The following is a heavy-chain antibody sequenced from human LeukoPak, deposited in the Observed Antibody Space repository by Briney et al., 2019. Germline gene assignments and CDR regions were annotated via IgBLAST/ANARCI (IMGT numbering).Heavy chain of an antibody. CDR2: ISSSSSYI. J-gene: IGHJ4*02. CDR1: GFTFSSYS. Sequence: GGSLGLSCAASGFTFSSYSMNWVRQAPGKGLEWVSSISSSSSYIYYADSVKGRFTISRDNAKNSLYLQMNSLRAEGTAVYYCARDSRAAAGSFDYWGQGTLVTVSS. CDR3: ARDSRAAAGSFDY. V-gene: IGHV3-21*01. D-gene: IGHD6-13*01.